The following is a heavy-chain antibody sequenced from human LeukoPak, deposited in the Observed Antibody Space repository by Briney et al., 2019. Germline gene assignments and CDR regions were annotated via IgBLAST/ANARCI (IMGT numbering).Heavy chain of an antibody. J-gene: IGHJ3*02. D-gene: IGHD3-10*01. CDR2: IIPIFGTA. V-gene: IGHV1-69*13. Sequence: SVTVSCKASGGTFISYVISWVRQAPGQGREWMGGIIPIFGTANYAQKFQGRVTITADESTSTAYMELSSLRSEDTAVYYCAREGVGVRDSVSFDIWGQGTLVTVSS. CDR3: AREGVGVRDSVSFDI. CDR1: GGTFISYV.